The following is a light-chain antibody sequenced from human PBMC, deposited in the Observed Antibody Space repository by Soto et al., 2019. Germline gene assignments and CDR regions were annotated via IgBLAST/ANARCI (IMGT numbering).Light chain of an antibody. J-gene: IGKJ1*01. CDR1: QSVSSSY. CDR2: GAS. V-gene: IGKV3-20*01. Sequence: EIVLTQSPGTLSLSPGERATLSCRASQSVSSSYLAWYQQKPGQAPRLLFYGASSRATGIPDRFSGSGSGTDFTLTISRLEPDDFAVYYCQQYGSSPRTFGQGTKVEIK. CDR3: QQYGSSPRT.